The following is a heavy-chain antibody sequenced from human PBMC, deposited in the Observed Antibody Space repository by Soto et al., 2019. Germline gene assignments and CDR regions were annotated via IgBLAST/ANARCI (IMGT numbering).Heavy chain of an antibody. J-gene: IGHJ5*02. Sequence: GGSLRLSCAASGFTFSSYEMNWVRQAPGKGLEWVSYISSSGSTIYYADSVKGRFTISRDNAKNSLYLQMNSLRAEDTAVYYCARVSAIRWFDPWGQGTLVTVSS. V-gene: IGHV3-48*03. CDR3: ARVSAIRWFDP. CDR1: GFTFSSYE. CDR2: ISSSGSTI. D-gene: IGHD2-21*02.